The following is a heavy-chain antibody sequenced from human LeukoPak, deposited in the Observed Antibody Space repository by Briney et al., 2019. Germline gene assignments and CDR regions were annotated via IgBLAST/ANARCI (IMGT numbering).Heavy chain of an antibody. J-gene: IGHJ4*02. D-gene: IGHD6-19*01. CDR1: GGSFSGYY. V-gene: IGHV4-34*01. CDR2: INHSGST. CDR3: ASSRRYSSGWSPRAYFDY. Sequence: PSETLSLTCAVYGGSFSGYYWSWIRQPPGKGLEWIGEINHSGSTNYNPSLKSRVTISVDTSKNQFSLKLSSVTAADTAVYYCASSRRYSSGWSPRAYFDYWGQGTLVTVSS.